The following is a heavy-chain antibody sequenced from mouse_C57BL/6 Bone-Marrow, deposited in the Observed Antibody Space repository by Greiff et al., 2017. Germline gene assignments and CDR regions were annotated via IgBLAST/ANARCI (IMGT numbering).Heavy chain of an antibody. Sequence: DVHLVESGGGLVKPGGSLKLSCAASGFTFSSYAMSWVRQTPEKRLEWVATISDGGSYTYYPDNVKGRFTISRDNAKNNLYLHMSHLKSEDTAMYYCARYYSNSWFAYWGPGTLVTVSA. CDR2: ISDGGSYT. V-gene: IGHV5-4*01. CDR1: GFTFSSYA. CDR3: ARYYSNSWFAY. J-gene: IGHJ3*01. D-gene: IGHD2-5*01.